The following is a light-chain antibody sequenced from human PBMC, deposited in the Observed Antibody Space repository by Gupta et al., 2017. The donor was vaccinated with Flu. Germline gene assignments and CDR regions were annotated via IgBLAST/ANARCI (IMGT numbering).Light chain of an antibody. CDR2: AAS. Sequence: DSQMTQSPSSLSASVGDRVTITCRASHSSSSYLDWYQQKPGKAPKLLIYAASSLQSGVPYRFSGSGSGTDFTLTISRLQPEDFATYYCQQSYSTPITFGQGTRLEIK. CDR1: HSSSSY. CDR3: QQSYSTPIT. V-gene: IGKV1-39*01. J-gene: IGKJ5*01.